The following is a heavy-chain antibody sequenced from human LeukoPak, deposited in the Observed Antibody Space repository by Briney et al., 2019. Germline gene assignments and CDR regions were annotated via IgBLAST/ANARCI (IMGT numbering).Heavy chain of an antibody. CDR2: IYYSGST. CDR1: GGSISSYY. V-gene: IGHV4-59*01. J-gene: IGHJ6*02. CDR3: ARLGYCRGGSCYRKYYYYGMDV. D-gene: IGHD2-15*01. Sequence: PSETLSLTCTVSGGSISSYYWSWIRQPPGKGLEWIGYIYYSGSTNYNPSLKSRVTISVDTSKNQFSLKLSSVTAADTAVYYCARLGYCRGGSCYRKYYYYGMDVWGQGTTVTVSS.